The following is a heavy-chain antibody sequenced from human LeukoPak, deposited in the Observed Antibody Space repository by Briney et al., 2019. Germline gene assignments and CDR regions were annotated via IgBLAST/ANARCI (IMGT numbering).Heavy chain of an antibody. D-gene: IGHD2-15*01. CDR2: INPSGGGT. CDR1: GYTFTGYY. Sequence: ASVKVSCKASGYTFTGYYMHWVRQAPGQGLEWMGIINPSGGGTSYAQKFQGRVTMTRDTSISTAYMELSRLRSDDTAVYYCARVGCSGGSCYPGSWFDPWGQGTLVTVSS. V-gene: IGHV1-46*01. CDR3: ARVGCSGGSCYPGSWFDP. J-gene: IGHJ5*02.